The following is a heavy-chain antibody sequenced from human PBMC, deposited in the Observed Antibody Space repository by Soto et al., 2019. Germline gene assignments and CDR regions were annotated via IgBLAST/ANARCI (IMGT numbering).Heavy chain of an antibody. V-gene: IGHV4-4*02. CDR1: GGSISSSNW. D-gene: IGHD3-10*01. J-gene: IGHJ4*02. CDR2: IYHSGST. Sequence: SETLSLTCAVSGGSISSSNWWSWVRQPPGKGLEWIGEIYHSGSTNYNPSLKSRVTISVDKSKNQFSLKLSSVTAADTAVYYCARSHVLLWFGELLSYYFDYWGQGTLVTVSS. CDR3: ARSHVLLWFGELLSYYFDY.